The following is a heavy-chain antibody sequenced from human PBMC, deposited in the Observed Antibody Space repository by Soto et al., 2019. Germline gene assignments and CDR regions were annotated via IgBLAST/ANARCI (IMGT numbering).Heavy chain of an antibody. J-gene: IGHJ5*02. V-gene: IGHV4-59*02. CDR2: IYHSGST. CDR3: ARALSYQLSNWFDP. CDR1: GASVSTDY. D-gene: IGHD2-2*01. Sequence: TSETLSLPCTLPGASVSTDYWSLIRQPPGKGLEWIGYIYHSGSTNYTPSLKSRVTISVDTSKNQFSLKLSSVTAADTAVYYCARALSYQLSNWFDPWGQGTLVTVSS.